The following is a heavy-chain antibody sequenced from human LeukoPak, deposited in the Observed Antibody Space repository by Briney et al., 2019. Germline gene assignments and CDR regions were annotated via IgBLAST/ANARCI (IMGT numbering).Heavy chain of an antibody. Sequence: GASVKVSCKVSGYTLTELSMHWVRQAPGKGLEWMGGFDPEDGEAIYAQKFQGRVTMTEDTSTDTAYMELSSLRSEDTAVYYCATPMRYDSSGSLVYWGQGTLVTVS. V-gene: IGHV1-24*01. CDR2: FDPEDGEA. CDR3: ATPMRYDSSGSLVY. J-gene: IGHJ4*02. CDR1: GYTLTELS. D-gene: IGHD3-22*01.